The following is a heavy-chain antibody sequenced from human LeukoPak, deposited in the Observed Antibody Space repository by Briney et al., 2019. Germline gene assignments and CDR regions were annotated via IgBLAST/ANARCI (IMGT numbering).Heavy chain of an antibody. J-gene: IGHJ6*02. CDR3: ALLTTAKPGYYYGMDV. CDR2: INSDGSST. CDR1: GFTFSSYW. D-gene: IGHD4-17*01. V-gene: IGHV3-74*01. Sequence: GGSLRLSCQASGFTFSSYWMHWVRQAPGKGLVWVSRINSDGSSTSYADSVKGRFTISRDNAKNTLYLQMNSLRAEDTAVYYCALLTTAKPGYYYGMDVWGQGTTVTVSS.